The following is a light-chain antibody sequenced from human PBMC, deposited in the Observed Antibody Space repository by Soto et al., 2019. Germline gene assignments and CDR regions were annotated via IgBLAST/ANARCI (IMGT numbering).Light chain of an antibody. CDR2: DES. CDR1: QSVSRY. Sequence: EIVLTQSPATLSLSPGERATLSCRASQSVSRYLAWYQQKPGQAPRLVIYDESSRATGIPARFSGSGSRTNFDLTISSLEPEDFVVYYCQQRSSWPLPFGGGTKEEIK. J-gene: IGKJ4*01. V-gene: IGKV3-11*01. CDR3: QQRSSWPLP.